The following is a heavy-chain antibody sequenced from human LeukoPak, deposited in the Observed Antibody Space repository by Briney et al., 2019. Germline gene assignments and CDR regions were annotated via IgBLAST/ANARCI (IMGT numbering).Heavy chain of an antibody. V-gene: IGHV3-73*01. CDR3: TRHELVNDFWSRPPPMDV. Sequence: GGSLRLSCAASGFTFSGSAMHWVRQASGKGLEWVGRIRSKANSYATAYAASVKGRFTISRDDSKNTAYLQMNSLKTEDTAVYYCTRHELVNDFWSRPPPMDVWGKGTTVTVSS. J-gene: IGHJ6*03. D-gene: IGHD3-3*01. CDR2: IRSKANSYAT. CDR1: GFTFSGSA.